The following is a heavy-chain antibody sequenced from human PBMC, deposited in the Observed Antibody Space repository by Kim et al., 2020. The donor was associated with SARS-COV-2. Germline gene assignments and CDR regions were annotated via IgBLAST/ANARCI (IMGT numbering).Heavy chain of an antibody. CDR1: GYTFGSYG. J-gene: IGHJ4*02. CDR2: INTYNADT. V-gene: IGHV1-18*01. Sequence: ASVKVSCKASGYTFGSYGINWVRQASGQGLEWMGWINTYNADTYYAQKFQGRVTMTTDTSTNTAYMEGRSLTSDDTAVYYLARWGAITERPDSEIDYWGRGTLVTVSS. D-gene: IGHD5-12*01. CDR3: ARWGAITERPDSEIDY.